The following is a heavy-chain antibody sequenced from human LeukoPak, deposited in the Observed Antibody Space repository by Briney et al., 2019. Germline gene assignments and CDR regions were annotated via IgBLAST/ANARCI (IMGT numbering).Heavy chain of an antibody. J-gene: IGHJ6*04. D-gene: IGHD3-22*01. V-gene: IGHV3-48*03. CDR3: AELGITMIVGV. CDR1: GFTFSSYE. CDR2: ISSSGSTI. Sequence: GGSLRLSCAASGFTFSSYEMNWVRQAPGKGLEWVSYISSSGSTIYYADSVKGGFTISRDNAKNSLYLQMNSLRAEDTAVYYCAELGITMIVGVWGKGTTVTISS.